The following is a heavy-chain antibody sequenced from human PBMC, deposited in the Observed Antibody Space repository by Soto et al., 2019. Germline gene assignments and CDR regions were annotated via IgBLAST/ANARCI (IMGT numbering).Heavy chain of an antibody. CDR2: IYYSGNT. J-gene: IGHJ4*02. Sequence: SETLSLTCTVSGGSISSGDYYWSWIRQPPGKGLEWIGYIYYSGNTYYKPSLKSRDNISVDTSKKQYSLKLNSVTAADTAVYYCARERADGGKIYWGQGTLVTVSS. CDR1: GGSISSGDYY. V-gene: IGHV4-30-4*01. CDR3: ARERADGGKIY. D-gene: IGHD2-15*01.